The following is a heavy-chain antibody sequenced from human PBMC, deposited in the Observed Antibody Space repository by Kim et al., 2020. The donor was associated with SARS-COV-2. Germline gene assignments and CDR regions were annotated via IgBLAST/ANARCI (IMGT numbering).Heavy chain of an antibody. D-gene: IGHD6-13*01. CDR3: ARSSSSGDAFDI. Sequence: NSTPPRKSRVTISVDTSKNQFSLKLSSVTAADTAVYYCARSSSSGDAFDIWGQGTMVTVSS. J-gene: IGHJ3*02. V-gene: IGHV4-59*01.